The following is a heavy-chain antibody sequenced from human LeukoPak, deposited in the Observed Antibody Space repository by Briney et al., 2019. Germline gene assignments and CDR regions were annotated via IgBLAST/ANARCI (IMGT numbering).Heavy chain of an antibody. CDR1: GFTFSDYY. Sequence: GGSLRLSCAASGFTFSDYYMSWVRQAPGKGLEWVSAISGSGGSAYYADSVKGRFTISRDNSKNTLYLQMNSLRAEDTAVYYCARIFRIAVAGTGFDYWGQGTLVTVSS. V-gene: IGHV3-23*01. CDR3: ARIFRIAVAGTGFDY. J-gene: IGHJ4*02. D-gene: IGHD6-19*01. CDR2: ISGSGGSA.